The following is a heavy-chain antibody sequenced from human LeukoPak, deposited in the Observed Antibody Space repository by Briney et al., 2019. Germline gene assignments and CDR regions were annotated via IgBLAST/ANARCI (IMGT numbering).Heavy chain of an antibody. CDR2: ISAYNGNT. CDR1: GYTFTRYG. J-gene: IGHJ4*02. D-gene: IGHD6-13*01. Sequence: ASVKVSCKASGYTFTRYGFSWLRQAPGQGPEWMGWISAYNGNTNYAQKFQGRVTMTTDTSTSTGYMELRSLRSDDTAVHYCARDPHVVEAAGQVDYWGQGTLVTVSS. CDR3: ARDPHVVEAAGQVDY. V-gene: IGHV1-18*01.